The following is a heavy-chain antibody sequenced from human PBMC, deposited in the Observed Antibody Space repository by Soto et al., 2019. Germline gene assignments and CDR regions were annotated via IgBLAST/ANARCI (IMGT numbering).Heavy chain of an antibody. D-gene: IGHD6-19*01. Sequence: SETLSLTCTVSGGSISRYYWSWIRQPPGKGLEWIGYIYYSGSTNYNPSLKSRVTISVDTSKNQFSLKLSSVTAADTAVYYCAGGNEIAWAVADYWGQGTLVTVSS. CDR1: GGSISRYY. CDR2: IYYSGST. V-gene: IGHV4-59*01. J-gene: IGHJ4*02. CDR3: AGGNEIAWAVADY.